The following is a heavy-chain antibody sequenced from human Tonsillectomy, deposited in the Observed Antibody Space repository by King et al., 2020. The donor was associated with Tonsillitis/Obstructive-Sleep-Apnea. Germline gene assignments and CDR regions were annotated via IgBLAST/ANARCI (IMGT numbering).Heavy chain of an antibody. CDR2: ISWNSGSI. Sequence: VQLVESGGGLVQPGRSLRLSCAASGFTFDDYAMYWVRQAPGKGLEWVSGISWNSGSIGYADSVRGRFHISRDNAKNSLYLQMNSLRTEDTALYHCAKALIIAESGTPGDAFDIWGQGTMVTVSS. CDR3: AKALIIAESGTPGDAFDI. CDR1: GFTFDDYA. J-gene: IGHJ3*02. V-gene: IGHV3-9*01. D-gene: IGHD6-13*01.